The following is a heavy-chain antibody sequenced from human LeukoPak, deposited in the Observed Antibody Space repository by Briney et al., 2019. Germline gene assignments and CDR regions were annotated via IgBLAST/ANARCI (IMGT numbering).Heavy chain of an antibody. CDR3: AKDSRPYGSEYYFDY. J-gene: IGHJ4*02. CDR2: IRANGGSP. CDR1: GFTFTSYV. D-gene: IGHD3-10*01. V-gene: IGHV3-23*01. Sequence: GGSLRLSCAAAGFTFTSYVMSWVRQAPGKGLEWVSSIRANGGSPYYADSVKGRFTISRDNSKNTLYLQMNSLRVEDTGVYYCAKDSRPYGSEYYFDYWGQGTLVTVSS.